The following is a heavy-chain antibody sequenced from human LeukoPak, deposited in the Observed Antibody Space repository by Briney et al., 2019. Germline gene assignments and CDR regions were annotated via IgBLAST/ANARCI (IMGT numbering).Heavy chain of an antibody. CDR1: GFTFSSHD. J-gene: IGHJ4*02. V-gene: IGHV3-13*01. CDR2: IGTAGNT. D-gene: IGHD6-19*01. Sequence: GGSLRLSCAASGFTFSSHDMHWVRQPTGKGLEWVSVIGTAGNTYYADSVKGRFTISRENAKNSLYLQMDNLRAGDTAVYYCARSKSYSSGWTDFDYWGQGTLVTVYS. CDR3: ARSKSYSSGWTDFDY.